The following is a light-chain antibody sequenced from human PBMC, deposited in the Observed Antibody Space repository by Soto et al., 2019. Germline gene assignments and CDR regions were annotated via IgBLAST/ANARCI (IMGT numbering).Light chain of an antibody. CDR3: QQFNSYPIT. CDR1: QDISSH. CDR2: AAS. Sequence: DIQLTQSPSFLSAYVGDRVAITCRASQDISSHLVWYQQKPGEAPQLLIFAASTLQSGVPSRFSGSRSETEFTPTIDGLQPEDFATYYCQQFNSYPITFGQGTR. J-gene: IGKJ5*01. V-gene: IGKV1-9*01.